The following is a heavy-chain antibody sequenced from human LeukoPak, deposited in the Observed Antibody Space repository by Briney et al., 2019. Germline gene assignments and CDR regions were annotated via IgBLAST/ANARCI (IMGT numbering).Heavy chain of an antibody. J-gene: IGHJ4*02. CDR2: IIPIFGTA. CDR1: GGTFSSYA. V-gene: IGHV1-69*13. D-gene: IGHD4-17*01. Sequence: SVKVSCKASGGTFSSYAISWVRQAPGQGLEWMGGIIPIFGTANYAQKFQGRVTITADESTSTAYMELSSLRSEDTAVYYCANKPYGDYAAPYYFDYWGQGTLVTVSS. CDR3: ANKPYGDYAAPYYFDY.